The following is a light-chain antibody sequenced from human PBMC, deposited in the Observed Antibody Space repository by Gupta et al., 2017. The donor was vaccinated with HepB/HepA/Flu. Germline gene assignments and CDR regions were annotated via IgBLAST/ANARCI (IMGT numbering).Light chain of an antibody. V-gene: IGLV6-57*03. J-gene: IGLJ2*01. CDR3: QSDDSSNHVV. CDR1: SGSIASNY. CDR2: EDN. Sequence: HSVSESPGKTVTISCTRSSGSIASNYVQWYQQRPGSAPTTVIYEDNQRPSGGPDRFSGSIDSSTNSASLTISGLKTEDEADYYCQSDDSSNHVVFGGGTKLTVL.